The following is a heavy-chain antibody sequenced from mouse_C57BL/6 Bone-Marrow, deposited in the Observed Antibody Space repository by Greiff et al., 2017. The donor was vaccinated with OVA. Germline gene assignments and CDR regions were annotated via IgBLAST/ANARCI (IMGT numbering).Heavy chain of an antibody. D-gene: IGHD2-3*01. V-gene: IGHV1-81*01. J-gene: IGHJ2*01. CDR1: GYTFTSYG. CDR2: IYPRSGNT. Sequence: VQLVESGAELARPGASVKLSCKASGYTFTSYGISWVKQRTGQGLEWIGEIYPRSGNTYYNEKFKGKATLTADKSSSTAYMELRSLTSEDSAVYFCARWRLLPYYFDYWGQGTTLTVSS. CDR3: ARWRLLPYYFDY.